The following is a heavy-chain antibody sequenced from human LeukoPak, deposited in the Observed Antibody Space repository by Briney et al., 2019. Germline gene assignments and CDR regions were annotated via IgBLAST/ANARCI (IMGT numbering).Heavy chain of an antibody. Sequence: GGSLRLSCAASGFSFSSYAMNWVRQAPGKGLEWVSIIFGNGDTTYYADSVKGRFTVSRDNSKDTLYLQMNSLRAEDTAVYYCAKGAGRDGYNTEFDYWGQGTLVTVSS. CDR1: GFSFSSYA. CDR3: AKGAGRDGYNTEFDY. J-gene: IGHJ4*02. V-gene: IGHV3-23*01. CDR2: IFGNGDTT. D-gene: IGHD5-24*01.